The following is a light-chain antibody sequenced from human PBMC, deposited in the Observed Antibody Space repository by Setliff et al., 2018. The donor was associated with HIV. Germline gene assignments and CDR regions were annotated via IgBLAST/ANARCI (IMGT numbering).Light chain of an antibody. J-gene: IGLJ1*01. CDR1: SSNIGAAYD. CDR3: QSYDSRLSGYV. Sequence: QSVLTQPPSVSGAPGQRVTISCTGSSSNIGAAYDVNWYQQLPGTAPKLLIYGSSDRPSGVPDRFSGSKSGTSASLAITGLHAEDEADYYCQSYDSRLSGYVFGTGTKATVL. CDR2: GSS. V-gene: IGLV1-40*01.